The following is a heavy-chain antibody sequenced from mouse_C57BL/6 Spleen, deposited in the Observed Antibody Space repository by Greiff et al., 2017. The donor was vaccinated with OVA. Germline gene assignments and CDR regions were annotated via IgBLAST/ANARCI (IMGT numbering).Heavy chain of an antibody. V-gene: IGHV1-39*01. Sequence: EVKLQESRPELVKPGASVKISCKASGYSFTDYNMNWVKQSNGKSLEWIGVINPNYGTTSYNQKFKGKATLTVDQSSSTAYMQLNSLTSEDSAVYYGASRDYGSSFYYAMDVWGKGTSVTVSS. CDR1: GYSFTDYN. CDR3: ASRDYGSSFYYAMDV. J-gene: IGHJ4*01. D-gene: IGHD1-1*01. CDR2: INPNYGTT.